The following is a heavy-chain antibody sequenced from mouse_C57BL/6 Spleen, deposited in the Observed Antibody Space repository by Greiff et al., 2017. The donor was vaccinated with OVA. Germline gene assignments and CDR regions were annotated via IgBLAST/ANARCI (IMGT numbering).Heavy chain of an antibody. CDR1: GFTFSDYG. J-gene: IGHJ4*01. D-gene: IGHD4-1*01. CDR2: ISSGSSTI. Sequence: EVKLMESGGGLVKPGGSLKLSCAASGFTFSDYGMHWVRQAPEKGLEWVAYISSGSSTIYYADTVKGRFTISRDNAKNTLFLQMTSLRSEDTAMYYCASTWGAMDYWGQGTSVTVSS. V-gene: IGHV5-17*01. CDR3: ASTWGAMDY.